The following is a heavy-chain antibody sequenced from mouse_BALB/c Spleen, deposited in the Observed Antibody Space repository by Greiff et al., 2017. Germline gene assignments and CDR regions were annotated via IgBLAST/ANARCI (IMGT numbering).Heavy chain of an antibody. V-gene: IGHV3-6*02. CDR2: ISYDGSN. J-gene: IGHJ3*01. CDR1: GYSITSGYY. Sequence: EVKVEESGPGLVKPSQSLSLTCSVTGYSITSGYYWNWIRQFPGNKLEWMGYISYDGSNNYNPSLKNRISITRDTSKNQFFLKLNSVTTEDTATYYCANYYGAYWGQGTLVTVSA. D-gene: IGHD1-1*01. CDR3: ANYYGAY.